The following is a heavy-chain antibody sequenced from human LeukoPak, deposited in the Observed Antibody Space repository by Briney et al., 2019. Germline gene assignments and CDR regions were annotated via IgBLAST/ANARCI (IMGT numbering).Heavy chain of an antibody. J-gene: IGHJ4*02. V-gene: IGHV1-2*06. CDR2: INPNSGGT. D-gene: IGHD6-19*01. CDR3: ARVRNGGWPDY. Sequence: ASVKVSCKASGYIFTSYYIHWVRQAPGQGLEWMGRINPNSGGTNYAQKFQGRVTMTRDTSISTAYMELSRLRSDDTAVYYCARVRNGGWPDYWGQGTLVTVSS. CDR1: GYIFTSYY.